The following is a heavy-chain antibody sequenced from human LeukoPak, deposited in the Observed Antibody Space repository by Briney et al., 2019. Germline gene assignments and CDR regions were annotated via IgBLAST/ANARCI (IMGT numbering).Heavy chain of an antibody. V-gene: IGHV1-8*01. CDR1: GYTFTSYD. J-gene: IGHJ3*02. Sequence: ASVKVSCKASGYTFTSYDINWVRQATGQGLEWMGWMNPNSGNTDYAQKLQGRVTMTRNTSISTAYMELSSLRSEDTAVYYCAIHLSRDAFDIWGQGTMVTVSS. CDR2: MNPNSGNT. CDR3: AIHLSRDAFDI.